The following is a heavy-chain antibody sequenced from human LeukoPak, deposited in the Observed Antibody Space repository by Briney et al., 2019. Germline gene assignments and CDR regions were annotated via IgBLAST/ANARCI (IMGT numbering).Heavy chain of an antibody. CDR2: IYYSGST. CDR3: ASTPIVVVVALYYFDY. Sequence: PSETLSLTCTVSGGSISSSSYYWGWIRQPPEKGLEWIGSIYYSGSTYYNPSLKSRVTISVDTSKNQFSLKLSSVTAADTAVYYCASTPIVVVVALYYFDYWGQGTLVTVSS. V-gene: IGHV4-39*07. J-gene: IGHJ4*02. CDR1: GGSISSSSYY. D-gene: IGHD2-15*01.